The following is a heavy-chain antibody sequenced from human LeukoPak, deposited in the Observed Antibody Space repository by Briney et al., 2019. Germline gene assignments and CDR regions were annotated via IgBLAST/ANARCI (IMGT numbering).Heavy chain of an antibody. D-gene: IGHD1-7*01. CDR1: GGSISSSSYY. CDR2: IYYSGST. V-gene: IGHV4-39*01. J-gene: IGHJ5*02. Sequence: SETLSLTCTVSGGSISSSSYYWGWIRQPPGKGLEWIGSIYYSGSTYYNPSLKSRVTISVDTSKNQFSLKLSSVTAADTAVYYCAGFLTGTTAPWGQGTLVTVSS. CDR3: AGFLTGTTAP.